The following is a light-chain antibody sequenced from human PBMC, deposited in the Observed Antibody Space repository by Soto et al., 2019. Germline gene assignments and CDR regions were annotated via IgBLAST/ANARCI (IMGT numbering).Light chain of an antibody. J-gene: IGKJ4*01. V-gene: IGKV1-33*01. CDR1: EDINNN. Sequence: DIQMTQSPSSLSASVGDRVTITCQASEDINNNLNWYQQKPGEAPKLLISDASNLETGVPSRFSGGGSVTHFTFTISSLQPGDSATYYCQHFHNLPVTFGGGTKVEMK. CDR3: QHFHNLPVT. CDR2: DAS.